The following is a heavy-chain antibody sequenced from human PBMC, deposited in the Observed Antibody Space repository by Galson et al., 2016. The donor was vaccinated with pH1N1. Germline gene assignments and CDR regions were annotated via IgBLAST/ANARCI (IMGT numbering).Heavy chain of an antibody. CDR3: AKWSSGDFVFDK. D-gene: IGHD2-21*02. J-gene: IGHJ4*02. V-gene: IGHV5-51*03. CDR2: IYPDDSDT. CDR1: GYKFTTYW. Sequence: QSGAEVKKPGESLKISCEVFGYKFTTYWIGWVRQMPGKGLEWMGIIYPDDSDTRYNPAIQGRVIISVDESINTAYLQGYNLKASDTALYYCAKWSSGDFVFDKWGQGTLVAVSS.